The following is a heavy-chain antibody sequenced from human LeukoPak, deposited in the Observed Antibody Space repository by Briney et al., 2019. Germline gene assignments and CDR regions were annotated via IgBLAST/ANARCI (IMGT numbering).Heavy chain of an antibody. Sequence: SETLSLTCTVPGGSISSYYWSWIRQPPGKGLEWIGYIYFSGSTNYNPSLKSRVTISLDTSNNQFSLKLSSVTAADTAVYYCAREVWNYGRTYYFDYWGQGTLVTVS. CDR3: AREVWNYGRTYYFDY. CDR1: GGSISSYY. V-gene: IGHV4-59*01. D-gene: IGHD1-7*01. J-gene: IGHJ4*02. CDR2: IYFSGST.